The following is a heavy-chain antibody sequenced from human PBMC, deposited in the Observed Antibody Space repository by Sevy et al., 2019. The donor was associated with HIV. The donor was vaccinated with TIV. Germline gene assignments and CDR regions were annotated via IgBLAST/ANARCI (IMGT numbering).Heavy chain of an antibody. J-gene: IGHJ6*02. D-gene: IGHD2-2*01. CDR3: ARDAMRVGNSNYYYGMDV. Sequence: GGSLRLSCAASGFTLSPYSMEWVRQAPGKGLEWVSHISSSSNIIYYADSVKGRFTVSRDNAKNSLYLRMDSLRDEDTAVYYCARDAMRVGNSNYYYGMDVWGQGTTVIVSS. V-gene: IGHV3-48*02. CDR1: GFTLSPYS. CDR2: ISSSSNII.